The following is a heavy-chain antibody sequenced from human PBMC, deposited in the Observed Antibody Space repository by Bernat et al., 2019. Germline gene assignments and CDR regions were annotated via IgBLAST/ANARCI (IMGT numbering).Heavy chain of an antibody. J-gene: IGHJ6*02. CDR2: ISYDGSNK. CDR3: ARVGVQAAGWDYYYGMDV. V-gene: IGHV3-30-3*01. D-gene: IGHD6-13*01. CDR1: GFTFSSYA. Sequence: QVQLVESGGGVVQPGRSLRLSCAASGFTFSSYAMHWVRQAPGKGLEWVAVISYDGSNKYYADSVKGRFTISRDKSKNTLYLQMNSLRAEDTAVYYCARVGVQAAGWDYYYGMDVWGQGTTVTVSS.